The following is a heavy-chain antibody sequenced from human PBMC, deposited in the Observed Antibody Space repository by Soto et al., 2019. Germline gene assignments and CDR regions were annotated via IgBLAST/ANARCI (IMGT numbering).Heavy chain of an antibody. CDR2: ISTYKGNS. CDR1: DYTFTNYG. D-gene: IGHD1-26*01. J-gene: IGHJ4*02. Sequence: GASVKVSCKASDYTFTNYGLSWVRQAPGQGLEWMGWISTYKGNSNSAQKFQGRLIMTTDTSKRTGYMELRNLRSDDTAIYYCARTRMGATPLYFDWWGQGTPVTVSS. CDR3: ARTRMGATPLYFDW. V-gene: IGHV1-18*01.